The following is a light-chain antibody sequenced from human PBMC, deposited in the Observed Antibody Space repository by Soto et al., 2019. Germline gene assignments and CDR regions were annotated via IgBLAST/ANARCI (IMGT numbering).Light chain of an antibody. V-gene: IGKV3D-20*02. CDR2: DAS. Sequence: EIVLTQSPGTLSLSPGETATLSCRASQTVNSDYLAWFQQRPGQAPRLLIYDASNRATGIPARFSGRGSGTNFTLTISSLEPEDFAVYYCQQRSSAITFGQGTRLEIK. CDR3: QQRSSAIT. CDR1: QTVNSDY. J-gene: IGKJ5*01.